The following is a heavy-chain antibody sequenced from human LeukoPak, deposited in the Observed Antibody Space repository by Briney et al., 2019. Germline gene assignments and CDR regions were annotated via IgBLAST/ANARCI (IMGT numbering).Heavy chain of an antibody. D-gene: IGHD3-10*01. CDR3: AKTYGSGRGYYYYGMDV. V-gene: IGHV3-9*01. CDR1: GFTFDDYA. Sequence: GGSLRLSCAASGFTFDDYAMHWVRQAPGKGLEWVSGISWNSGSIGYADSVKGRFTISRDNAKNSLYLQMNSLRAEDTALYYCAKTYGSGRGYYYYGMDVWGQGTTVTVSS. J-gene: IGHJ6*02. CDR2: ISWNSGSI.